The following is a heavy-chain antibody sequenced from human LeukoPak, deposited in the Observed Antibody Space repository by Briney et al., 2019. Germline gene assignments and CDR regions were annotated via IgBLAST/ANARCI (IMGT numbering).Heavy chain of an antibody. CDR1: GFTFSSYA. V-gene: IGHV3-30*04. CDR3: ARDRRGYCSSTSCFADAFDI. D-gene: IGHD2-2*01. Sequence: GGSLRLSCAASGFTFSSYAMHWVRQAPGKGLEWVAVISYDGSNKYYADSVKGRFTISRDNSKNTLYLQMNSLRAEDTAVYYCARDRRGYCSSTSCFADAFDIWGQGTMVTVSS. J-gene: IGHJ3*02. CDR2: ISYDGSNK.